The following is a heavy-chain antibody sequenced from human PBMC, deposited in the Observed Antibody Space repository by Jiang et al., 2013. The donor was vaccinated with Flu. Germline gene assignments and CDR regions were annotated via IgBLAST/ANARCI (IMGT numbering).Heavy chain of an antibody. CDR2: INHGGRA. V-gene: IGHV4-34*01. CDR1: SGSLSNYF. D-gene: IGHD1-26*01. CDR3: TSGFDSAWEYPEP. J-gene: IGHJ4*02. Sequence: LLKPSETLSLTCTVYSGSLSNYFWTWIRQPPGKGLEWIGEINHGGRANYNPSLKSRVTISVDTSKNQFSLKLSSVTAADTAVYYCTSGFDSAWEYPEPWGQGTLVHRLL.